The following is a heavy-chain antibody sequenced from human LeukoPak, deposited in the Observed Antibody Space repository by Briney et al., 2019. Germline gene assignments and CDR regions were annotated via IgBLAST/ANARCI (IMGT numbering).Heavy chain of an antibody. V-gene: IGHV4-39*07. CDR3: ARGYYDSSGYYYDNY. CDR2: IYYTGST. D-gene: IGHD3-22*01. CDR1: GGSISSSYYY. Sequence: SETLSLTCAVSGGSISSSYYYWGWIRQPPGKGLEWIGSIYYTGSTYYNPSLKSRVTISVDTSKNQFSLKLSSVTAADTAVYCCARGYYDSSGYYYDNYWGQRTLVTVSS. J-gene: IGHJ4*02.